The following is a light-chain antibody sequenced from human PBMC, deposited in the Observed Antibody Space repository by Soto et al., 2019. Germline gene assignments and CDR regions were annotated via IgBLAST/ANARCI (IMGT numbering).Light chain of an antibody. J-gene: IGKJ1*01. CDR3: QQRGNWPPTWT. CDR2: DAS. Sequence: EIVLTQSPATLSLSPGESATLSCRASQSIGYYLAWYQEKPGQAPRLLIYDASFRATGIPARFSGSWSGTDFTLTINGLEPEDSAVYYCQQRGNWPPTWTFGQGTKVDIK. V-gene: IGKV3-11*01. CDR1: QSIGYY.